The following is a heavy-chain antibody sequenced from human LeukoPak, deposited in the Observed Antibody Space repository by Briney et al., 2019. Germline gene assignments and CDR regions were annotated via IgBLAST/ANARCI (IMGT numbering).Heavy chain of an antibody. Sequence: GGSLRLSCAASGFTFSYYGMHWVRQAPGKGLEWVAFIRYDGSDKYLADSVKGRFTISRDNSKNTLYLQMNSLRAEDTAVYHCARDRVGATNPFDYWGQGTLVTVSS. CDR1: GFTFSYYG. CDR2: IRYDGSDK. CDR3: ARDRVGATNPFDY. D-gene: IGHD1-26*01. J-gene: IGHJ4*02. V-gene: IGHV3-30*02.